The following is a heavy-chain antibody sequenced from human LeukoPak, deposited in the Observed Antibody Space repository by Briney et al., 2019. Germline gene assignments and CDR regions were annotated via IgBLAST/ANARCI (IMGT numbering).Heavy chain of an antibody. CDR2: IRQDGSVK. CDR3: ATSSDAPGNY. V-gene: IGHV3-7*01. CDR1: GFSFSNSW. D-gene: IGHD2-2*01. J-gene: IGHJ4*02. Sequence: GGSLRLSCAASGFSFSNSWMSWVRQAPGKGLEWVANIRQDGSVKYYMSSVKGRFTISRDNAENSLYLQMNSLRAEDTAVYYCATSSDAPGNYWGQGTLVTVSS.